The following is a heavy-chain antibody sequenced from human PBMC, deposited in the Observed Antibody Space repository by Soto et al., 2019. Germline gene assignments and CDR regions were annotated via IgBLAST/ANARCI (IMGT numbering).Heavy chain of an antibody. J-gene: IGHJ6*01. Sequence: VQLVESGGGVVQPGRSLRLSCAASGFTFSSYGMHWVRQAPGKGLEWVAVISYDGSNKYYADSVKGRFTISRDNSKKSLYLQMNSLRAEDTAVYYCAKEGQTGDRGYGMDVWGQGTTVTVSS. V-gene: IGHV3-30*18. D-gene: IGHD7-27*01. CDR2: ISYDGSNK. CDR1: GFTFSSYG. CDR3: AKEGQTGDRGYGMDV.